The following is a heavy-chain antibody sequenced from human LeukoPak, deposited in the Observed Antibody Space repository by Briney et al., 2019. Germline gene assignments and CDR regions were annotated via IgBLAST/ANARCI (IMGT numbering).Heavy chain of an antibody. J-gene: IGHJ5*02. CDR3: AGSERIAAAGASLKYNWFDP. CDR2: IYTSGST. D-gene: IGHD6-13*01. V-gene: IGHV4-4*07. Sequence: SETLSLTCTVSGGSISSYYWSWIRQPAGKGLEWIGRIYTSGSTNYNPSLKSRVTMSVDTSKNQFSLKLSSVTAADTAVYYCAGSERIAAAGASLKYNWFDPWAREPWSPSPQ. CDR1: GGSISSYY.